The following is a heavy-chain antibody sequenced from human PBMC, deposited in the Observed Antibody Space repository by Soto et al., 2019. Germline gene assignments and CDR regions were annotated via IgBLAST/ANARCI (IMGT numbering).Heavy chain of an antibody. CDR2: IYHSGST. V-gene: IGHV4-4*02. CDR1: GGSIISSNC. D-gene: IGHD1-26*01. J-gene: IGHJ6*02. CDR3: ARVGESKYRNLYYYYYYGMDV. Sequence: SETLSLTCAVSGGSIISSNCLSLFRHPPGKGLEWIGEIYHSGSTNYNPSLKSRVTISVDKSKNQFSLKLSSVTAADTAVYYCARVGESKYRNLYYYYYYGMDVWGQGTTVTVSS.